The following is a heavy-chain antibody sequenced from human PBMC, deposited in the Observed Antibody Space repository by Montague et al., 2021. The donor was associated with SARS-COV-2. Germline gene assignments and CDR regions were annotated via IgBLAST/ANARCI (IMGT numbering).Heavy chain of an antibody. J-gene: IGHJ3*02. V-gene: IGHV4-39*01. CDR1: VCSISSSSHY. D-gene: IGHD3-22*01. CDR3: ASPTYYYDSSGSDAFDI. CDR2: IYYSGST. Sequence: SETLSLTCTGSVCSISSSSHYWGWIRQPPGKGRKWIWSIYYSGSTYYNPSLKSRVTISVDTSKNQFSLKLSSVTAADTAVYYCASPTYYYDSSGSDAFDIWGQGTMVTVSS.